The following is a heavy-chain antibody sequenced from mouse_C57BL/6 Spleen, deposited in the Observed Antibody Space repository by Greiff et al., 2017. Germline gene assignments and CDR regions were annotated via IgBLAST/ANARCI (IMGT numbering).Heavy chain of an antibody. V-gene: IGHV5-9*01. CDR3: ARQGAYAMDY. J-gene: IGHJ4*01. Sequence: EVQGVESGGGLVKPGGSLKLSCAASGFTFSSYTMSWVRQTPEKRLEWVATISGGGGNTYYPDSVKGRFTISRDTAKNTLYLQMSSLRSEDTALYYCARQGAYAMDYWGQGTSVTVSS. CDR1: GFTFSSYT. CDR2: ISGGGGNT.